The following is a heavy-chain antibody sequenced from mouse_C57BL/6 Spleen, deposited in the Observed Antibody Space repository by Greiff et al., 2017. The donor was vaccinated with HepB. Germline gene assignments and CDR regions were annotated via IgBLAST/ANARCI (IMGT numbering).Heavy chain of an antibody. Sequence: VKLQQPGAELVKPGASVKMSCKASGYTFTSYWITWVKQRPGQGLEWIGDIYPGSGSTNYNEKFKSKATLTVDTSSSTAYMQLSSLTSEDSAVYYCARHDYDLAWFAYWGQGTLVTVSA. CDR2: IYPGSGST. V-gene: IGHV1-55*01. D-gene: IGHD2-4*01. J-gene: IGHJ3*01. CDR3: ARHDYDLAWFAY. CDR1: GYTFTSYW.